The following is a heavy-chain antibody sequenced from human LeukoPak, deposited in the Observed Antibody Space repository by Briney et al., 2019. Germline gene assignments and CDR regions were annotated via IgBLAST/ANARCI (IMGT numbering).Heavy chain of an antibody. V-gene: IGHV1-8*01. CDR1: GYTFTSYD. J-gene: IGHJ6*02. CDR3: ARGLWFGSASGMDV. CDR2: MNPNSGNT. Sequence: ASVKVSCKASGYTFTSYDINRVRQATGQGLEWMGWMNPNSGNTGYAQKFQGRVTMTRNTSISTAYMELSSLRSEDTAVYYCARGLWFGSASGMDVWGQGTTVTVSS. D-gene: IGHD3-10*01.